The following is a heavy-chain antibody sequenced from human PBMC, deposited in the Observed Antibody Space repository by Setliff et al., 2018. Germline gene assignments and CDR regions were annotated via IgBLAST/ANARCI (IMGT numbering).Heavy chain of an antibody. Sequence: AGGSLRLSCAASGFMFSSYSMNWVRQPPGKGLEWIGEIYHSESTNYNPSLKSRVTISLDKSKNQFSLELSSVTAADTAVYYCARARKLHAVVVTGIPGGWFDPWGQGTLVTVSS. CDR3: ARARKLHAVVVTGIPGGWFDP. V-gene: IGHV4-4*02. J-gene: IGHJ5*02. D-gene: IGHD2-21*02. CDR2: IYHSEST. CDR1: GFMFSSYS.